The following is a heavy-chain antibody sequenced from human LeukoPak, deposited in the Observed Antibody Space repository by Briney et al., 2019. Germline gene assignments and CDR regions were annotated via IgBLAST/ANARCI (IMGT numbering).Heavy chain of an antibody. V-gene: IGHV3-53*01. CDR2: IYSGGSI. CDR3: ARDYYGAGRLEH. J-gene: IGHJ4*02. D-gene: IGHD3-10*01. Sequence: GGSLRLACADSGFSVSNNYMSWVCQAPGKGLERVSVIYSGGSIYYADSVKGRFTISRDNSKNMVYLQMNSLRVDDTALYYCARDYYGAGRLEHWGQGTLVTVSS. CDR1: GFSVSNNY.